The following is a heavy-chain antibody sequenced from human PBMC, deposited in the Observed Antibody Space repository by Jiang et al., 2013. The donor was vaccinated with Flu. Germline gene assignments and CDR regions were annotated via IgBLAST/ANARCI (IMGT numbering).Heavy chain of an antibody. Sequence: WVRQAPGQGLEWMGRINPNSGGTNYAQKFQGRVTMTRDTSISTAYMELSRLRSDDTAVYYCARNGGTGAFDIWGQGTMVTVSS. J-gene: IGHJ3*02. V-gene: IGHV1-2*06. CDR2: INPNSGGT. CDR3: ARNGGTGAFDI. D-gene: IGHD2-8*02.